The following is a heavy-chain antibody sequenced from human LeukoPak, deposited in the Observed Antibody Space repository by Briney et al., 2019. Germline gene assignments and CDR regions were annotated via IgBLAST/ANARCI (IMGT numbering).Heavy chain of an antibody. D-gene: IGHD2-8*02. V-gene: IGHV3-23*01. Sequence: PGGSLRLSCAASGFTFSSYSIHWVRQAPGKGLEWVSAISSSGDYTYYADSVKGRFTISRDNSKNTLYLQMNSLRAQDTAVYYCAKRGVWPLDYWGQGTLVTVSS. CDR2: ISSSGDYT. J-gene: IGHJ4*02. CDR3: AKRGVWPLDY. CDR1: GFTFSSYS.